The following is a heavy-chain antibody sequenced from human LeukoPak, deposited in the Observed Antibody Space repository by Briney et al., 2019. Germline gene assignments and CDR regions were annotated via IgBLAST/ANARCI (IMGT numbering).Heavy chain of an antibody. CDR2: INTDGTVT. D-gene: IGHD6-19*01. J-gene: IGHJ4*02. Sequence: PGGSLRLSCAASGFTFSKYWMLWVRRAPGKGLERVSRINTDGTVTTYADSVKGRFTVSRDNADNTMFLQMNSVRDEDTAVYYCATKQWLAPPPDSWGQGTPVTVSS. V-gene: IGHV3-74*01. CDR1: GFTFSKYW. CDR3: ATKQWLAPPPDS.